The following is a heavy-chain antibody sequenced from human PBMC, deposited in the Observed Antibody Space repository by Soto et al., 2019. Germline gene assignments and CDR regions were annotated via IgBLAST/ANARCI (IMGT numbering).Heavy chain of an antibody. V-gene: IGHV1-18*01. D-gene: IGHD5-18*01. CDR3: ARYRGYSYGSMGYYYYGMDV. Sequence: SVKGSCKASGYTFTSYGISWVRQAPVQGLEWMGWISAYNGNTNYAQKLQGRVTMTTDTSTSTAYMELRSLRSDDTAVYYCARYRGYSYGSMGYYYYGMDVWGQGTTVTVSS. CDR2: ISAYNGNT. CDR1: GYTFTSYG. J-gene: IGHJ6*02.